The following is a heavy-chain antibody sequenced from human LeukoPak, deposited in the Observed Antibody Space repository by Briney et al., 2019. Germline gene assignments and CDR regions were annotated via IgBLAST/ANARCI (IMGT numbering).Heavy chain of an antibody. D-gene: IGHD4-17*01. Sequence: LGGSLRLSCAASGFTFSDYTMNWVRQAPGKGLEWVAVIWYDGSNKYYADSVKGRFTISRDNSKNTLYLQMNSLRAEDTAVYYCARDLDPTVTTGPYYYGMDVWGQGTTVTVSS. V-gene: IGHV3-33*08. CDR3: ARDLDPTVTTGPYYYGMDV. CDR1: GFTFSDYT. J-gene: IGHJ6*02. CDR2: IWYDGSNK.